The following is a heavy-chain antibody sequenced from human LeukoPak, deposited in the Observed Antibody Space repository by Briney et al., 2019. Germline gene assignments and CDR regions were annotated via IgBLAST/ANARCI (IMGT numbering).Heavy chain of an antibody. CDR3: ARAGKIMITMVRGALASSDGFDI. CDR1: GYTFTGYY. CDR2: INPNSGGT. V-gene: IGHV1-2*02. Sequence: ASVKVSCKASGYTFTGYYIHWVRQAPGQGLEWMGRINPNSGGTKYAQKFQDRFTMTRDTSISTAYMELSRLRSNDTAVYYCARAGKIMITMVRGALASSDGFDIWGQGKMVTVSS. D-gene: IGHD3-10*01. J-gene: IGHJ3*02.